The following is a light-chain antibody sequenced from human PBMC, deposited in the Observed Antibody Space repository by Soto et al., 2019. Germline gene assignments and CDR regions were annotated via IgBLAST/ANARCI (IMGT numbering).Light chain of an antibody. CDR1: QSVSSY. Sequence: EIVLTQSPATLSLSPGERATLSCRASQSVSSYLAWYQQKPGQAPRLLIYDASNRATGIPARFSGSGSGTDFTLTISRLEPEDFAVYYCQQRSNWPSEEYTFGQGTKLEIK. J-gene: IGKJ2*01. CDR2: DAS. CDR3: QQRSNWPSEEYT. V-gene: IGKV3-11*01.